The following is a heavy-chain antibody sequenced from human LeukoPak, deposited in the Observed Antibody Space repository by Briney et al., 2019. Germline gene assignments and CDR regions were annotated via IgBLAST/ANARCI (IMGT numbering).Heavy chain of an antibody. J-gene: IGHJ4*02. CDR3: ARGAIVVVPAAPDFDY. D-gene: IGHD2-2*01. Sequence: PGGSLRLSCAASGFTFSSYAMHWVRQAPGKGLEWVAVISYDGSNKYYADSVKGRFTISRDNSKNTLFLQMNSLRAEDTAVYYCARGAIVVVPAAPDFDYWGQGTLVTVSS. CDR2: ISYDGSNK. CDR1: GFTFSSYA. V-gene: IGHV3-30-3*01.